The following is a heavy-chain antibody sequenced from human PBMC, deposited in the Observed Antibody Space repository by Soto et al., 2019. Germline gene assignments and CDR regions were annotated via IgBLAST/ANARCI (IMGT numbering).Heavy chain of an antibody. CDR2: IYYSGST. CDR1: GGSISGYY. CDR3: ARQNYDYVWGSYRYTVPRPFDY. V-gene: IGHV4-59*08. J-gene: IGHJ4*02. Sequence: SETLSLTCTVSGGSISGYYWSWLRQPPGKGLEWIGYIYYSGSTNYNPSLKSRVTISVDTSKNQFSLKLSSVTAADTAVYYCARQNYDYVWGSYRYTVPRPFDYWGQGTLVTVSS. D-gene: IGHD3-16*02.